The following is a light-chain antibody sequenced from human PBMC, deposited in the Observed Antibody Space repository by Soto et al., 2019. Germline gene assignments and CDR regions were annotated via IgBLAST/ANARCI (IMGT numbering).Light chain of an antibody. J-gene: IGLJ2*01. CDR2: DVN. V-gene: IGLV2-14*01. Sequence: QSALTQPASVSGSPGQSITISCTGTSSDVGAYNYVSWYQQHPGKAPKLMIYDVNIRPSGVSNRFSDSKSGNTDSLTISGLQAEDEADYYCTSWTTSTTMKFGGGTKLTVL. CDR1: SSDVGAYNY. CDR3: TSWTTSTTMK.